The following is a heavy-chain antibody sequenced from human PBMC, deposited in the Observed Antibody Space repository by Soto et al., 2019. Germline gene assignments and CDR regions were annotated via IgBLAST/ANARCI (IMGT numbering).Heavy chain of an antibody. CDR3: ANGAIPVFPSSRKLGNGIDY. D-gene: IGHD6-13*01. CDR2: INPNSGGK. J-gene: IGHJ4*02. CDR1: RSTFTGYY. V-gene: IGHV1-2*02. Sequence: ASVKVSCSASRSTFTGYYMHWVRRAPGHGREWMGWINPNSGGKNYAKKFQGRVTMTRDTSISTAYMELSRLRSDDTAVDYCANGAIPVFPSSRKLGNGIDYWGQGTLVTVSS.